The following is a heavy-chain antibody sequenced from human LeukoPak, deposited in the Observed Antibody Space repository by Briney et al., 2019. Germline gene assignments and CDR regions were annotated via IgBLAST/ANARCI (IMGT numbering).Heavy chain of an antibody. CDR3: ARLIAVCSGGSCYRRLNYFDY. CDR2: INHSGST. D-gene: IGHD2-15*01. Sequence: KPSETLSLTCAVYGGSFSGYYWSWIRQPPGKGLEWIGEINHSGSTNYNPSLKSRVTISVDTSKNQFSLKLSSVTAADTAVYYCARLIAVCSGGSCYRRLNYFDYWGQGTLVTVSS. J-gene: IGHJ4*02. CDR1: GGSFSGYY. V-gene: IGHV4-34*01.